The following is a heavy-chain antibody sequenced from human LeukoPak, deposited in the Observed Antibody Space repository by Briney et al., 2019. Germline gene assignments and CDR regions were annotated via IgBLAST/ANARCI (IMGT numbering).Heavy chain of an antibody. CDR1: GGTSSSYT. J-gene: IGHJ4*02. V-gene: IGHV1-69*05. D-gene: IGHD3-22*01. CDR3: ARDLDSSGYYD. Sequence: SVKVSCKASGGTSSSYTIRWVRQAPGQRLEWMGGIIPIFGTANYAQKFQGRVTITTDASTSTAYMELSSLRSEDTAVYYCARDLDSSGYYDWGQGTLVTVSS. CDR2: IIPIFGTA.